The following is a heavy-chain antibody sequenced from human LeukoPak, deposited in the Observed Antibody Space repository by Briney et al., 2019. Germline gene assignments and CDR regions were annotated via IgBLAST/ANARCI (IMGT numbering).Heavy chain of an antibody. CDR2: IYTSGST. CDR1: GGSITGYY. D-gene: IGHD5-18*01. CDR3: ARAIEDSYGYKLYYYYYYMDV. Sequence: SETLSLTCTVTGGSITGYYWTWIRQPPGKRLEWIGRIYTSGSTNYNPSLKSRVTMSVDTSKNQFSLKLSSVTAADTAVYYCARAIEDSYGYKLYYYYYYMDVWGKGTTVTVSS. V-gene: IGHV4-4*07. J-gene: IGHJ6*03.